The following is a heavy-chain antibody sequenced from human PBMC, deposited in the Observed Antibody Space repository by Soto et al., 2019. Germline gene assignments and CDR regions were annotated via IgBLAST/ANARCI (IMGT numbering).Heavy chain of an antibody. V-gene: IGHV3-48*02. CDR2: ISSRSYTI. Sequence: EVQLVESGGGLVQPGGSLRLSCAASGFSFSTYSMNWVRQAPGKGLEWVSYISSRSYTIYYLDSVKGRFTISRDNAKNSLYLQMNSLRDEDTAVYYCARGGSSSDNGMDVWGQGTTVTVSS. D-gene: IGHD6-6*01. J-gene: IGHJ6*02. CDR1: GFSFSTYS. CDR3: ARGGSSSDNGMDV.